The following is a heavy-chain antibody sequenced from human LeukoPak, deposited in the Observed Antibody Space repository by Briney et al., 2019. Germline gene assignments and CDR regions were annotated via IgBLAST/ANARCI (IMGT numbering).Heavy chain of an antibody. D-gene: IGHD2-2*01. V-gene: IGHV3-33*06. CDR3: AKDRVTVVVPAAMDVIDY. CDR1: GFTFSSYG. Sequence: GGSLRLSCAASGFTFSSYGMHWVRQAPGKGLEWVAVIWYDGSNKYYADSVKGRFTISRDNSKNTLYLQMNSLRAEDTAVYYCAKDRVTVVVPAAMDVIDYWGQGTLVTVSS. J-gene: IGHJ4*02. CDR2: IWYDGSNK.